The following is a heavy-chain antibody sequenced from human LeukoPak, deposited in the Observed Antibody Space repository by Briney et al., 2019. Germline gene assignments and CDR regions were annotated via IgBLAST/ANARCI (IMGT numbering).Heavy chain of an antibody. V-gene: IGHV3-30*01. J-gene: IGHJ3*01. CDR1: GFTFTDYA. CDR2: ISYSGE. CDR3: ARNHFNQNVFDV. D-gene: IGHD1-14*01. Sequence: GRSLRLSCAASGFTFTDYAFHWVRQAPGKGLEWVTIISYSGESYADSVRGRFAISRDNSKNTVYLQMDSLRADDTAMYYCARNHFNQNVFDVWGQGTMVTVSS.